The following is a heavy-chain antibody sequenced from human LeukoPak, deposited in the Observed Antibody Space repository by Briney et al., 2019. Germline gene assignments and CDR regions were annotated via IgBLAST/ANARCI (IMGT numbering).Heavy chain of an antibody. CDR2: INTDGSST. CDR3: AREYYYDSSGYFI. Sequence: SGGSLRLSCAASGFTFSSYWMHWVRQAPGKGLVWVSRINTDGSSTCYAYSVKGRFTISRDNAKNTLYLQMNSLRAEDTAVYYCAREYYYDSSGYFIWGQVSPGTVSS. V-gene: IGHV3-74*01. D-gene: IGHD3-22*01. CDR1: GFTFSSYW. J-gene: IGHJ1*01.